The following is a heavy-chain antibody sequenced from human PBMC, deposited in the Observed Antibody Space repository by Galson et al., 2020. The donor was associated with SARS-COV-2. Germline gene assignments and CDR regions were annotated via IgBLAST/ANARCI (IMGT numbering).Heavy chain of an antibody. CDR2: ISMSGITI. V-gene: IGHV3-48*03. Sequence: GGSLRLSCAASGLTFSNTEMNWVRQAPGKGLEWLSYISMSGITIYYADSVKGRFTISRDNAENSLYMQMNSLRAEDTGIYYCATGDVWFESWGQGTLVTVSS. CDR3: ATGDVWFES. D-gene: IGHD7-27*01. CDR1: GLTFSNTE. J-gene: IGHJ5*01.